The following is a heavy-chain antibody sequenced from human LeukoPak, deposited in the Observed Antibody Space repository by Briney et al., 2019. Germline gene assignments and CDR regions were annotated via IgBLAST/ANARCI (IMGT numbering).Heavy chain of an antibody. V-gene: IGHV1-69*06. J-gene: IGHJ4*02. CDR2: IIPIFGTA. CDR3: ARNNSGGGGTCSAP. D-gene: IGHD6-25*01. Sequence: SVKVSCKASGGTFSSYAISWVRQAPGQGLEWMGGIIPIFGTANYAQKFQGRVTITADKSTSTAYMELSSLRSEDTAVYYCARNNSGGGGTCSAPGGKEPLVPFS. CDR1: GGTFSSYA.